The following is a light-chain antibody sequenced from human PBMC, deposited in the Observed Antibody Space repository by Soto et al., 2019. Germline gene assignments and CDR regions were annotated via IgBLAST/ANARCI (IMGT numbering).Light chain of an antibody. J-gene: IGKJ1*01. Sequence: EIGLTQSPGTLSLSPGERATLSCRASQSVSSSYLAWYQKKPGQAPRLLIYGASSRATGIPDRFSGSGSGTDFTLTISRLEPEDFAVYYCEQYGMAPWTFGQGTEVEIK. CDR3: EQYGMAPWT. CDR1: QSVSSSY. CDR2: GAS. V-gene: IGKV3-20*01.